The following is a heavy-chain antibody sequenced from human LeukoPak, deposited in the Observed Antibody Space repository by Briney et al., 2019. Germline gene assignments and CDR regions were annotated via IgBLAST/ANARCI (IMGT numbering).Heavy chain of an antibody. Sequence: PGGSLRLSCTTSGFNFRAYWMGWVRQAPGKGLVWVSRINTDGSTTSYADSVKGRFTISRDNAKNTLYLQMNSLRAEETAVYYCARDLGVAALDNWGQGTLVTVSS. CDR1: GFNFRAYW. CDR2: INTDGSTT. V-gene: IGHV3-74*01. J-gene: IGHJ4*02. CDR3: ARDLGVAALDN. D-gene: IGHD6-19*01.